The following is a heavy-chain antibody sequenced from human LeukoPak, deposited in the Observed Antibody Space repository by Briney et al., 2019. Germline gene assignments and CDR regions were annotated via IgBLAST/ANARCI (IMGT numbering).Heavy chain of an antibody. J-gene: IGHJ4*02. CDR3: ARASTVYYYGSGSYYDRFDY. V-gene: IGHV4-59*01. CDR1: GGSISSYY. D-gene: IGHD3-10*01. Sequence: SETLSLTCTVSGGSISSYYWSWIRQPPGKGLEWVGYIYYSGSTNYNPSLKSRVTISVDTSKNQFSLKLSSVTAADTAVYYCARASTVYYYGSGSYYDRFDYWGQGTLVTVSS. CDR2: IYYSGST.